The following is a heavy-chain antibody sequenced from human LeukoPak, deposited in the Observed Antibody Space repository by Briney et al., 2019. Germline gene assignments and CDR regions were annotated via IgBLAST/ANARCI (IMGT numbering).Heavy chain of an antibody. Sequence: GGSLRLSCAASGFTFSSYSMNWVRQAPGKGLEWVSYISTSSSTIYYADSVKGRFTISRDNAENSLHLQMNSLRAEDTAVYYCARGEPSGSGPHWGQGTLVTVSS. J-gene: IGHJ4*02. D-gene: IGHD3-10*01. CDR3: ARGEPSGSGPH. V-gene: IGHV3-48*01. CDR1: GFTFSSYS. CDR2: ISTSSSTI.